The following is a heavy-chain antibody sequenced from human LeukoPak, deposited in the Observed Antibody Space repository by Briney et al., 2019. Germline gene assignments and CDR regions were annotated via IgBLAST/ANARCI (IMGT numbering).Heavy chain of an antibody. CDR2: IRHDGTNK. Sequence: GGSLRLSCAASGFTFSVMHWVRQAPGKGLEWVALIRHDGTNKNYADSVKGRFTISRDNSKKTLYLQMNSLRPEDTAVYYCVKDRGDLPPYFDYWGQGTLVPVSS. CDR1: GFTFSV. J-gene: IGHJ4*02. D-gene: IGHD2-21*02. CDR3: VKDRGDLPPYFDY. V-gene: IGHV3-30*02.